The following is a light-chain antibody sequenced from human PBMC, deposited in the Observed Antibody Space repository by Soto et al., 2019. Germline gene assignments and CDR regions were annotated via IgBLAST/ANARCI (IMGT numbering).Light chain of an antibody. J-gene: IGKJ3*01. V-gene: IGKV4-1*01. CDR3: QHYYSTPPT. CDR2: WAS. CDR1: QSVLYTSNNKNY. Sequence: DIVMTQSPDSVAVSLGERATINCKSSQSVLYTSNNKNYLAWYQQKPGRPPKLLISWASTRESGVPDRFSGSGSGTDFTLSISSLQAEDVAVYYCQHYYSTPPTFGSGTKVDLK.